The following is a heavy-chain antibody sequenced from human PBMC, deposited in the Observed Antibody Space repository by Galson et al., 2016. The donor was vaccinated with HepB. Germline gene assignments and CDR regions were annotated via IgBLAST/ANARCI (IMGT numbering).Heavy chain of an antibody. V-gene: IGHV4-39*01. CDR3: ARHKAFGWWAFDS. D-gene: IGHD6-19*01. Sequence: SETLSLTCPVCGASISNSDYWWAWIRQPPGKGLEWIASIFYRGDTNYNPSPRSRVSISVDPVKNQFSLEVTSVTAAATAVYYCARHKAFGWWAFDSWGKGTPVTVSS. J-gene: IGHJ6*03. CDR1: GASISNSDYW. CDR2: IFYRGDT.